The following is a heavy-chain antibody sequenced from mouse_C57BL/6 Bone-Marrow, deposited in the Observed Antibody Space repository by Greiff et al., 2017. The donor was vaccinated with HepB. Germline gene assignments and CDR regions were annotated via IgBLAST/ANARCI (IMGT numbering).Heavy chain of an antibody. CDR3: ALYAMDY. J-gene: IGHJ4*01. Sequence: DVHLVESGGGLVKPGGSLKLSCAASGFTFSSYAMSWVRQTPEKRLEWVATISDGGSYTYYPDNVKGRFTISRDNAKNNLYLQMSHLKSEDTAMYYCALYAMDYWGQGTSVTVSS. CDR2: ISDGGSYT. CDR1: GFTFSSYA. V-gene: IGHV5-4*01.